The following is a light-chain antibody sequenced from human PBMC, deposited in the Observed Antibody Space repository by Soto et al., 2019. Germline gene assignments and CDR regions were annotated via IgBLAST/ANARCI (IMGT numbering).Light chain of an antibody. CDR1: QSVSSSY. CDR2: DTS. V-gene: IGKV3-20*01. Sequence: IVWTQSPGTLSLSPGERATLSCRASQSVSSSYLAWYQQKLGQAPRLLIYDTSNRATGIPDRFSGSGSGTDFTLTISRLEPEDFAVYYCQHYGSSRTFGQGTKV. J-gene: IGKJ1*01. CDR3: QHYGSSRT.